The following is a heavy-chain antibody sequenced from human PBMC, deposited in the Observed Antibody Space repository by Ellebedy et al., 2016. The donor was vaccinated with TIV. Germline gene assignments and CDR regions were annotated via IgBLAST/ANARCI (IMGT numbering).Heavy chain of an antibody. CDR2: ISPDSGGT. CDR3: ARVRRGSSGMDV. CDR1: GYTFISYG. V-gene: IGHV1-2*02. D-gene: IGHD6-13*01. Sequence: ASVKVSCKASGYTFISYGISWVRQAPGQGLEWMGWISPDSGGTNFAQKFQGRVTMTRDTSINTAYMDLSRLESDDTAVYYCARVRRGSSGMDVWGQGTTVTVSS. J-gene: IGHJ6*02.